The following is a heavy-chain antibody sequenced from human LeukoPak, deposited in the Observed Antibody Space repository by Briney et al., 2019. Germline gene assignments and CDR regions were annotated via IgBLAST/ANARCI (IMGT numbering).Heavy chain of an antibody. Sequence: GGSLRLSCAASGFTVSSNYMSWVRQAPGKGLEWVSVIYSGGSTYYADSVKGRFTISRDNSKSTLYLQMNSLRAEDTAVYYCARDFGGYYSGGAFDIWGQGTMVTVSS. CDR1: GFTVSSNY. V-gene: IGHV3-66*01. J-gene: IGHJ3*02. D-gene: IGHD3-22*01. CDR3: ARDFGGYYSGGAFDI. CDR2: IYSGGST.